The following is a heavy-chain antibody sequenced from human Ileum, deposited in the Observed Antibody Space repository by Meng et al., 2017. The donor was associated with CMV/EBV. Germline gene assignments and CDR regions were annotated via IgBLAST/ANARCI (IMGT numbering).Heavy chain of an antibody. CDR2: INNDGTNT. CDR3: VRENGVDASRGNRFDP. D-gene: IGHD3-3*01. V-gene: IGHV3-74*01. CDR1: GFGFSGYW. Sequence: GESLKISCAASGFGFSGYWMHWARQAPGKGLVWISRINNDGTNTLYADSVKGRFTISRDNAKNTLYLQMNTLRAEDTAVYYCVRENGVDASRGNRFDPWGQGTLVTGSS. J-gene: IGHJ5*02.